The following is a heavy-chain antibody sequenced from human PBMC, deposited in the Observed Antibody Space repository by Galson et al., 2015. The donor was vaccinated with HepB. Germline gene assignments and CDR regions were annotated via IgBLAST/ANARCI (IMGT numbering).Heavy chain of an antibody. D-gene: IGHD3-10*01. CDR2: ISWKSDFT. V-gene: IGHV3-9*01. CDR3: AQDLTYYYGSGSYFVGMDA. CDR1: GFTFGDYA. J-gene: IGHJ6*02. Sequence: SLRLSCAASGFTFGDYAMHWVRQVPGKGLEWVSGISWKSDFTGYADSVRGRFTISRDNAKYSLYSQMNSLRTEDTALYYCAQDLTYYYGSGSYFVGMDAWGQGTTVTVS.